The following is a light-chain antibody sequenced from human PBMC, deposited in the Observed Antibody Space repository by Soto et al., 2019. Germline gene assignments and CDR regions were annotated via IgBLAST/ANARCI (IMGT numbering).Light chain of an antibody. CDR3: AAWDDSLSGFYV. Sequence: QSALTQPPSASGTPGQGVTISCSGSSSNIGSNYVYWYQQLPGTAPKLLIYRNNQRPSGVPDRFSGSKSGTSASLAISGPRSEDEADYYCAAWDDSLSGFYVFGTGTRSPS. J-gene: IGLJ1*01. CDR2: RNN. V-gene: IGLV1-47*01. CDR1: SSNIGSNY.